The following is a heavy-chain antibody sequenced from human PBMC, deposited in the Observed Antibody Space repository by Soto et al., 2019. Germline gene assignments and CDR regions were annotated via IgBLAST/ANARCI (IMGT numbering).Heavy chain of an antibody. CDR3: AREGGGWLQGAFDI. CDR2: IYYSGST. J-gene: IGHJ3*02. V-gene: IGHV4-59*01. Sequence: QVQLQESGPGLVKPSETLSLTCTVSGGSISSYYWSWIRQPPGKGLEWIGYIYYSGSTNYNPSLKSRVTISVDTSKNQFSVKLSSVTAADTAVYYCAREGGGWLQGAFDIWGQGTMVTVSS. D-gene: IGHD3-16*01. CDR1: GGSISSYY.